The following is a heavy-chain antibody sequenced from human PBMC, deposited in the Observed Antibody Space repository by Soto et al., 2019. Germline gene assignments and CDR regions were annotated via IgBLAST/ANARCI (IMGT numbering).Heavy chain of an antibody. CDR3: ARDGYSSSSTFDC. J-gene: IGHJ4*02. CDR1: GFSFSTHS. CDR2: ISTSSSTI. Sequence: GGSLRLSCEASGFSFSTHSMNWVRQAPGKGLEWVAYISTSSSTIYYADSVKGRFTISRDNTKNSVYLHMNSLRDEETAVYYCARDGYSSSSTFDCRGQGTLVTVSS. D-gene: IGHD3-22*01. V-gene: IGHV3-48*02.